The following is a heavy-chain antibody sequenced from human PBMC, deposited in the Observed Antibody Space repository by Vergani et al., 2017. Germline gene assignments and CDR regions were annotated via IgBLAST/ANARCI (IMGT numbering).Heavy chain of an antibody. J-gene: IGHJ6*03. V-gene: IGHV4-59*01. CDR2: IYYSGST. D-gene: IGHD6-13*01. CDR3: ARGSSSWYGYYYYYMDV. Sequence: QVQLQESGPGLVKPSETLSLTCTVSGGSISSYYWSWIRQPPGKGLEWIGYIYYSGSTHYTPSLKSRVTISVDTSKNQFSLKLSSVTAADTAVYYCARGSSSWYGYYYYYMDVWGKGTTVTVSS. CDR1: GGSISSYY.